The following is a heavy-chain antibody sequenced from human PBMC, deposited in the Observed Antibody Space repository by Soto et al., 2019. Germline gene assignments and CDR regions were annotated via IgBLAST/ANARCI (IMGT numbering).Heavy chain of an antibody. Sequence: SETLSLTCTVSGGSISSYYWSWIRQPPGKGLEWIGYIYYAGSTTYNPSLKSRLSISLETSKNQFSLRLTSVTAADTAVYYCARGDLGRSPIDYWGQGTLVTVSS. D-gene: IGHD1-26*01. CDR1: GGSISSYY. V-gene: IGHV4-59*08. J-gene: IGHJ4*02. CDR3: ARGDLGRSPIDY. CDR2: IYYAGST.